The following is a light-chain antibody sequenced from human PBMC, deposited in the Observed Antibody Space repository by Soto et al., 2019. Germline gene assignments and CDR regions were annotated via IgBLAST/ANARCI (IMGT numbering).Light chain of an antibody. J-gene: IGKJ3*01. CDR3: HQRYSTPHLVT. CDR1: QSISSY. CDR2: AAS. V-gene: IGKV1-39*01. Sequence: DIQMTQSPSSLSASVGDRVTITCRASQSISSYLNWYQQKPGKAPKLLIYAASSLQSGVPSRFSGSGSGTDFTLTISSLQPEDIATSYCHQRYSTPHLVTFGPGTKVDIK.